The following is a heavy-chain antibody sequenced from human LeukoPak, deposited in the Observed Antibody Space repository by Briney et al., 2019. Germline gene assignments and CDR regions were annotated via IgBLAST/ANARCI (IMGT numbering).Heavy chain of an antibody. Sequence: GGSLRLSCAASGFTVSSNYMSWVRQAPGKGLEWVSVIYSGGSTYYADSVKGRFTISRDNSKNTLYLQMNSLRAEDTAVYYCARGYSSSWAYWYFDLWGRGTLVTVSS. V-gene: IGHV3-66*01. CDR2: IYSGGST. CDR3: ARGYSSSWAYWYFDL. CDR1: GFTVSSNY. D-gene: IGHD6-13*01. J-gene: IGHJ2*01.